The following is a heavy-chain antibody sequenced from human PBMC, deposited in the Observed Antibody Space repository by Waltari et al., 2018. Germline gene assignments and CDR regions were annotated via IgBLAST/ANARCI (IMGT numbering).Heavy chain of an antibody. Sequence: HVQLQQWGAGRLTPAETLSLTCALSGGSFSGYKLPWIRQPPGKGLEWIGEISNFGSTKYNSSLVGRVTISLDTSKNHFSLTLNSVTAADTAIYDWARTAKGCSTPTCSHYYDYLDVWGKGTTVTVSS. CDR3: ARTAKGCSTPTCSHYYDYLDV. D-gene: IGHD2-2*01. V-gene: IGHV4-34*01. J-gene: IGHJ6*03. CDR1: GGSFSGYK. CDR2: ISNFGST.